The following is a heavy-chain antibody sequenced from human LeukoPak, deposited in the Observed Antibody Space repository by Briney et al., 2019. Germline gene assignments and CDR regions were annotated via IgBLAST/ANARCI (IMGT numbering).Heavy chain of an antibody. J-gene: IGHJ4*02. CDR3: ARNSHGYSSGWLQFNFDY. CDR1: GYTFTSYG. D-gene: IGHD6-19*01. CDR2: INTYKGNT. Sequence: GASVKVSCKASGYTFTSYGMTWVRQAPGQGLEWMGWINTYKGNTNYAQNFQGRVTMTTDTSTSTAYMELRSLRSDDTAVYYCARNSHGYSSGWLQFNFDYWGQGTLVTVSS. V-gene: IGHV1-18*01.